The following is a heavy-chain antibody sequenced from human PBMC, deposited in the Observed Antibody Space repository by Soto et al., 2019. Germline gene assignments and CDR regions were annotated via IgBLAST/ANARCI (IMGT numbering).Heavy chain of an antibody. CDR2: ISPNNGNT. V-gene: IGHV1-18*01. J-gene: IGHJ3*02. D-gene: IGHD3-3*01. CDR1: GYTFTSYG. Sequence: ASVKVSCKASGYTFTSYGISWVRQAPGQGLEWMGWISPNNGNTNYAQKFQGRVTMTRNTSISTAYMELSSLRSEDTAVYYCASPARNYDFWSGYSFDIWGQGTMVTVS. CDR3: ASPARNYDFWSGYSFDI.